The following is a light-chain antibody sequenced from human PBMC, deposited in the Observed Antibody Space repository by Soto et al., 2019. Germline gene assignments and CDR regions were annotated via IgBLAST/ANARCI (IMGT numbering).Light chain of an antibody. V-gene: IGLV2-14*01. Sequence: QSALTQPASVSGSPGQSITISCTGTSSDVGLYDYVSWYQQYPGKAPQLMIFAVSNRPSGVSNRFSASKSGNTASLIISGLQEEDEADYYCSSYTSSSSYVFGSGTKVTVL. CDR1: SSDVGLYDY. J-gene: IGLJ1*01. CDR2: AVS. CDR3: SSYTSSSSYV.